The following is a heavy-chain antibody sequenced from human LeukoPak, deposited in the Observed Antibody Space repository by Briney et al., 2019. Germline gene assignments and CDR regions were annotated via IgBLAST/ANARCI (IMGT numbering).Heavy chain of an antibody. J-gene: IGHJ5*02. D-gene: IGHD2-2*01. Sequence: GESLKISCKGSGYSFASYWIAWVRQMPGKGLEWMGIIYPDDSDTRYSPSFQGQVTISADKSISTAYLQWSGLKASDAAVYYCARLSSTSQPFDPWGQGTLVTVSS. CDR3: ARLSSTSQPFDP. V-gene: IGHV5-51*01. CDR1: GYSFASYW. CDR2: IYPDDSDT.